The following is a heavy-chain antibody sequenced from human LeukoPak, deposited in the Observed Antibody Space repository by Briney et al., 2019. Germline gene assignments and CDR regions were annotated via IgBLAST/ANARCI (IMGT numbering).Heavy chain of an antibody. V-gene: IGHV3-30*02. D-gene: IGHD3-3*01. J-gene: IGHJ4*02. CDR1: GFTFSSYG. CDR3: AKDNPIRFLEWLLCLDY. CDR2: IRYDGSNK. Sequence: SGGSLRLSCAASGFTFSSYGMHWVRQAPGKGLEWVAFIRYDGSNKYYADSVKGRFTISRDNSKNTLYLQMNSLRAEDTAVYYCAKDNPIRFLEWLLCLDYWGQGTLVTVSS.